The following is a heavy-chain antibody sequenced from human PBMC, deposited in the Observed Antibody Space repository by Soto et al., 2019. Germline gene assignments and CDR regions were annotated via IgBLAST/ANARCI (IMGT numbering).Heavy chain of an antibody. J-gene: IGHJ5*02. CDR2: MNPNSGNT. CDR3: ARGPITMVPRVSSDP. CDR1: GYTFTSYD. D-gene: IGHD3-10*01. V-gene: IGHV1-8*01. Sequence: ASVKVSCKASGYTFTSYDINWVRQATGQGLEWMGWMNPNSGNTGYAQKFQGRVTMTRNTSISTAYMELSSLRSEDTAVYYCARGPITMVPRVSSDPCGQGPLVTVSS.